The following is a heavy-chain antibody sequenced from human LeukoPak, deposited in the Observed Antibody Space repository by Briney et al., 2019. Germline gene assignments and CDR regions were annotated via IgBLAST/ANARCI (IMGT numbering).Heavy chain of an antibody. Sequence: PGGSLRLSXAASGFTFDDYAMHWVRQAPGKGLEWVSGISWNSGSIGYADSVKGRFTISRDNAKNFLSLQMNSLRAEDMALYYCAKDTGRGYANDAFGIWGQGTMVTVSS. J-gene: IGHJ3*02. CDR2: ISWNSGSI. CDR3: AKDTGRGYANDAFGI. D-gene: IGHD2-8*01. CDR1: GFTFDDYA. V-gene: IGHV3-9*03.